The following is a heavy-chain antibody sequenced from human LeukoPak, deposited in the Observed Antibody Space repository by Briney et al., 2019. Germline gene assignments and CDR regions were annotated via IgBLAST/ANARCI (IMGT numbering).Heavy chain of an antibody. CDR1: GITFTSYG. V-gene: IGHV3-23*01. CDR2: ISSSGRNT. CDR3: AKREAAYNRTYYFDY. D-gene: IGHD2-15*01. Sequence: GGSLRLSCEASGITFTSYGMSWVRQAPGKGLEWVSAISSSGRNTHYADSVKGRFTISRDNSRNMLFLQMNSLRGEDTAVYYCAKREAAYNRTYYFDYWGQGTLVTVSS. J-gene: IGHJ4*02.